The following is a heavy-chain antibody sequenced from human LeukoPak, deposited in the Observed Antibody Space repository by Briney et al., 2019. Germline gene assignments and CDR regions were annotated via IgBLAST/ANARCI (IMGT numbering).Heavy chain of an antibody. CDR2: IYTSEST. Sequence: PSETLSLTCSVSGGSISSSNYYWSWIRQPAGKGLEWIGRIYTSESTNYNPSLKSRVTISVDTSRNQFSLKLSSVTAADTAVYYCARAKGRQQLVRNWFDPWGQGTLVTVSS. CDR3: ARAKGRQQLVRNWFDP. D-gene: IGHD6-13*01. V-gene: IGHV4-61*02. CDR1: GGSISSSNYY. J-gene: IGHJ5*02.